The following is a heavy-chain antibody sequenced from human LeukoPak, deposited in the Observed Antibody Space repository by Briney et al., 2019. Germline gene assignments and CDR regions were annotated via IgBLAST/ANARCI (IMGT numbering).Heavy chain of an antibody. Sequence: GGSLRLSCAASGFTFRTSGMSWVRQAPGKGLEWVSAISGSGGSTYYADSVKGRFTISRDNSKNTLYLQMNSLRAEDTAVYYCAKGLAYSSGWYLDYWGQGTLVTVSS. CDR1: GFTFRTSG. D-gene: IGHD6-19*01. J-gene: IGHJ4*02. CDR3: AKGLAYSSGWYLDY. V-gene: IGHV3-23*01. CDR2: ISGSGGST.